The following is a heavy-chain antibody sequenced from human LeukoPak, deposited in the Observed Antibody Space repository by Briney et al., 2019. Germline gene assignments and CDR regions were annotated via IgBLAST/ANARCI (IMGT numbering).Heavy chain of an antibody. Sequence: PGGSLRLSCAASGFSFSTYTMNWVRQAPGKGLDWVSYISSSSSTIYYADSVKGRFTISRDNSKNTLYLQMNSLRAEDTAVYYCARNYGGTLDYWGQGTLVTVSS. CDR3: ARNYGGTLDY. J-gene: IGHJ4*02. D-gene: IGHD4-23*01. V-gene: IGHV3-48*01. CDR2: ISSSSSTI. CDR1: GFSFSTYT.